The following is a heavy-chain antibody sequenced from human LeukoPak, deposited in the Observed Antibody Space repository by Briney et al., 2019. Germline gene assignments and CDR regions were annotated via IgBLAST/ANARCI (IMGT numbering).Heavy chain of an antibody. CDR2: INPNSGGT. V-gene: IGHV1-2*02. CDR1: GYTFTGYY. D-gene: IGHD2-2*01. CDR3: ARVRPKVVPAARGGYYYGMDV. Sequence: GASVKVSCKASGYTFTGYYMHWVRQAPEQGLEWMGWINPNSGGTNYAQKFQGRVTMTRDTSISTAYMELSRLRSDDTAVYYCARVRPKVVPAARGGYYYGMDVWGQGTTVTVSS. J-gene: IGHJ6*02.